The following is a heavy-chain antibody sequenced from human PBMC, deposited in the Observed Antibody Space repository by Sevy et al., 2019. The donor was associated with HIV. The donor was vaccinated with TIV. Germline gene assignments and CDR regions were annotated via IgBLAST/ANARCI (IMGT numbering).Heavy chain of an antibody. Sequence: GGSLRLSCAASGFTFSSYWMSWVRQAPGKGLEWVANIKQDGSEKYYVDSVKGRFTISRDNAKNSLYLQMNSLRAEDTAVYYCARDHGGPKPYYDFWSGYYDFNFQHWGQGTLVTVSS. D-gene: IGHD3-3*01. CDR1: GFTFSSYW. CDR3: ARDHGGPKPYYDFWSGYYDFNFQH. CDR2: IKQDGSEK. J-gene: IGHJ1*01. V-gene: IGHV3-7*01.